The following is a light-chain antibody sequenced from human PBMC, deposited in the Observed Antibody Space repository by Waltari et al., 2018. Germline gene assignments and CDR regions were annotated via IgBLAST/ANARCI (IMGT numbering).Light chain of an antibody. J-gene: IGLJ3*02. CDR1: ISNLGTNY. CDR3: ASWEDSRGVGG. CDR2: RNN. Sequence: QSVLTQPPSASGTPGQRVTISCSGSISNLGTNYVYWYQQFPGTAPKLLIQRNNQRPSGVPDRFACSKSGTAASLAISGLRAEDEAGYYWASWEDSRGVGGFGGGTKLTVL. V-gene: IGLV1-47*01.